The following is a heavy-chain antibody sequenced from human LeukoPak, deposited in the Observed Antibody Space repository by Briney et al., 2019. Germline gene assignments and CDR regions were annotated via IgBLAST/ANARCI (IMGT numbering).Heavy chain of an antibody. CDR3: ARLKFYDSTGYSPGHYMDV. D-gene: IGHD3-22*01. CDR2: IYYSGTT. CDR1: GGSISSRSYY. Sequence: SETLSLTCTVSGGSISSRSYYWGWIRQPPGKGLEWIGTIYYSGTTYYNPSLQSRVTISVDTSKNQFSLRLSSVTAADTAVYYCARLKFYDSTGYSPGHYMDVWGKGTTVTVSS. J-gene: IGHJ6*03. V-gene: IGHV4-39*07.